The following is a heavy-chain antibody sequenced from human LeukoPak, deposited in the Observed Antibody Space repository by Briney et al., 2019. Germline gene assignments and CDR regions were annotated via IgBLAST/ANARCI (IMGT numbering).Heavy chain of an antibody. V-gene: IGHV1-24*01. J-gene: IGHJ4*02. Sequence: ASVKVSCKVSGYTLTELSMHWVRRAPGKGLEWMGGFDPEDGETIYAQKFQGRVTMTEDTSTDTAHMELSSLRSEDTAVYYCSAADTRGYYFDYWGQGTLVTVSS. CDR3: SAADTRGYYFDY. CDR2: FDPEDGET. CDR1: GYTLTELS.